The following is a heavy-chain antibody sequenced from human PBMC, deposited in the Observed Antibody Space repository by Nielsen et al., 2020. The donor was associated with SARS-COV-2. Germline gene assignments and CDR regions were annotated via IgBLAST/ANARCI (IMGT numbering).Heavy chain of an antibody. J-gene: IGHJ5*02. CDR1: FGSFSDYS. CDR3: ARANPGLIQLDQ. CDR2: ITYSGRT. V-gene: IGHV4-34*01. Sequence: SETLSLTCGVSFGSFSDYSWGWIRQPPGKGLEWIGVITYSGRTNYNPSLMSRVTISIVPSKSQFSLRLSSLTAADTATYYCARANPGLIQLDQWGQGTPVIVSS. D-gene: IGHD1-14*01.